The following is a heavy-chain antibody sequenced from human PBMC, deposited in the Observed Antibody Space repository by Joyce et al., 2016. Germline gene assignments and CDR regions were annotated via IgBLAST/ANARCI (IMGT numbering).Heavy chain of an antibody. Sequence: EVQLVQSGAEVKKPGESLKISCKGSGYDFNTHWLGWVRQMPGKGLEWMGIIYPGDFDTRYSPPFQGQVTISADKSISTADLQWRSLKASDTAMYYCARNPIGTSPDFWGQGTQVTVSS. J-gene: IGHJ4*02. V-gene: IGHV5-51*01. CDR1: GYDFNTHW. D-gene: IGHD5-24*01. CDR3: ARNPIGTSPDF. CDR2: IYPGDFDT.